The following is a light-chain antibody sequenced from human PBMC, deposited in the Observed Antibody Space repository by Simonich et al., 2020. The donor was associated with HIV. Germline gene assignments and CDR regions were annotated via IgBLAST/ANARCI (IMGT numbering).Light chain of an antibody. Sequence: DIVMTQSLLSLPVTPGEPASISCRSSQSLLHSNGYKYLDWYLQKPGQSPQVLIYAVSNRFSGVPDRFSGSGSGTHFTLKIGRVEAEDVGVYYCMQSIQLPLTFGGGTKVEIK. J-gene: IGKJ4*01. CDR1: QSLLHSNGYKY. CDR2: AVS. V-gene: IGKV2D-29*02. CDR3: MQSIQLPLT.